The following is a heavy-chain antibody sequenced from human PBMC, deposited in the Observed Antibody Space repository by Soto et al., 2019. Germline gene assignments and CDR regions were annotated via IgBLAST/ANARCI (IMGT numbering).Heavy chain of an antibody. Sequence: QVQLQESGPGLVKPSQTLSLTCTVSGDSINSGGYYWSWIRQHPGKGLEWIGYIYYSGTTYYNPSFESRVSISADTSENQFSLKVKSVTVADTAVYYCASTYYTGDSGPYDYWGQGTLVTVSS. D-gene: IGHD1-26*01. CDR3: ASTYYTGDSGPYDY. CDR1: GDSINSGGYY. V-gene: IGHV4-31*03. CDR2: IYYSGTT. J-gene: IGHJ4*02.